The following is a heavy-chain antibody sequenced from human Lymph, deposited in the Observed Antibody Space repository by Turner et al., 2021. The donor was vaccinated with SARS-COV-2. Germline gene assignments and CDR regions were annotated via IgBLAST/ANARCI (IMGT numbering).Heavy chain of an antibody. J-gene: IGHJ6*02. CDR3: ARVGSSVVPYYYYGMDV. CDR2: IIPMFGTA. V-gene: IGHV1-69*01. CDR1: GGTFSSYV. Sequence: QVQLVQSGAEVKKPGSSVKVSCKASGGTFSSYVISWVRQAPGQGLEWMGGIIPMFGTANYAQKFQGRVTITADESTSTAYMELSSLRSEDTAVYYCARVGSSVVPYYYYGMDVWGQGTTVTVSS. D-gene: IGHD2-2*01.